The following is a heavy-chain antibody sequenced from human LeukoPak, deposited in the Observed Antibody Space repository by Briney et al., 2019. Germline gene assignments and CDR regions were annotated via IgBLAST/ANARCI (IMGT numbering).Heavy chain of an antibody. D-gene: IGHD2-2*02. V-gene: IGHV3-64*01. J-gene: IGHJ6*03. CDR2: ISGSGGST. CDR1: GFTFSSYA. CDR3: TRAAGCSSTSCYNELAAFYYYYYMDV. Sequence: GGSLRLSCAASGFTFSSYAMSWVRQAPGKGLEWVSAISGSGGSTYYANSVKGRFPISRDNSKNTLYLQMGSLRAEDMAVYYCTRAAGCSSTSCYNELAAFYYYYYMDVWGKGTTVTVSS.